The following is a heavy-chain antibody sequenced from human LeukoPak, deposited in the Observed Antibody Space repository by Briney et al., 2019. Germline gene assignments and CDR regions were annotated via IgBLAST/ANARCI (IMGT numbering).Heavy chain of an antibody. CDR3: SSQPAALGVDF. CDR2: IKQDGSEK. V-gene: IGHV3-7*01. D-gene: IGHD2-2*01. J-gene: IGHJ4*02. Sequence: GGSLRLSCAASGFTFSSYWMSWVRQAPGKGLEWVANIKQDGSEKYYVDSVKGRFTISRDNAKNSLYLQMNSLRAEDTAVYYCSSQPAALGVDFWGQGILVTVSS. CDR1: GFTFSSYW.